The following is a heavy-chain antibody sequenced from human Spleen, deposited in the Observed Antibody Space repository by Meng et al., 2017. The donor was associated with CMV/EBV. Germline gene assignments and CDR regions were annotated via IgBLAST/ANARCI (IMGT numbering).Heavy chain of an antibody. CDR3: AKALVIIAIDSSYSYGVDV. CDR1: GYIFTNYG. CDR2: ISAYNGDT. V-gene: IGHV1-18*01. Sequence: ASVKVSCKASGYIFTNYGINWVRQAPGQGLEWMGWISAYNGDTNYEQNLQGRVTMTTDTPTSTAYMELRSLTSVDTAVYYCAKALVIIAIDSSYSYGVDVWGQGTTVTVSS. D-gene: IGHD2-21*01. J-gene: IGHJ6*02.